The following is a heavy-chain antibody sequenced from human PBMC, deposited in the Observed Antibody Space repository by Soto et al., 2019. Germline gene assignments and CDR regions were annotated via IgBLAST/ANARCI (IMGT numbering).Heavy chain of an antibody. V-gene: IGHV5-51*03. CDR1: GYSFTSYW. CDR2: IYPGYSDT. D-gene: IGHD3-9*01. CDR3: ARSPHYDILTGYHAYFYY. Sequence: EVQLVQSGAEVKKPGESLKISCKGSGYSFTSYWICWVRQMPGKGLEWMGIIYPGYSDTRYSPSFQGQVTISADKSISTAYLQWSSLKATDTTMYSCARSPHYDILTGYHAYFYYRGQGTLFTVST. J-gene: IGHJ4*02.